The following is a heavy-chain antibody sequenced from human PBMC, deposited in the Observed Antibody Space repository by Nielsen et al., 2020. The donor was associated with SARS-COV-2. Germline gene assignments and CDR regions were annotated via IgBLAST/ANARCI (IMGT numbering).Heavy chain of an antibody. J-gene: IGHJ4*02. CDR2: IYYSGST. CDR1: GGSISSYY. CDR3: ARGRGSQDY. D-gene: IGHD1-26*01. V-gene: IGHV4-59*12. Sequence: SETLSLTCIASGGSISSYYWSWIRQPPGKGLEWFGYIYYSGSTNYNPSLKSRVTISVDTSKNHFSLTLSSVTAADTAVYYCARGRGSQDYRGQGTLVTVSS.